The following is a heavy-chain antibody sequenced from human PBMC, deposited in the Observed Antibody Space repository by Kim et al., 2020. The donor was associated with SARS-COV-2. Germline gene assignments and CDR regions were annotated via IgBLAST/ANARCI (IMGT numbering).Heavy chain of an antibody. Sequence: GGSLRLSCAASGFTFSSYAMSWVRQAPGKGLEWVSTIIGSGGSTYYADSVKGRFTISRDNSKNTLYLQMNSLRAEDTAVYYCARASSGYFYYGMDVWGQGTTVTVSS. CDR3: ARASSGYFYYGMDV. CDR2: IIGSGGST. CDR1: GFTFSSYA. J-gene: IGHJ6*02. V-gene: IGHV3-23*01.